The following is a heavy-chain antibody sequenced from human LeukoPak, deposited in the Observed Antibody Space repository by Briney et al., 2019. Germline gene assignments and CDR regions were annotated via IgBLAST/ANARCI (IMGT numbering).Heavy chain of an antibody. CDR2: IHSIGST. J-gene: IGHJ4*02. Sequence: SETLSLTCAVYGGSFSGYYWSWIRQPPGKGLEWIGYIHSIGSTTYNPSLKSRVTMSADTAKNQFSLQLTSVTAADTAVYYCARQAHCTNGLCYPFDFWGQGTLVTVSS. CDR3: ARQAHCTNGLCYPFDF. D-gene: IGHD2-8*01. V-gene: IGHV4-59*08. CDR1: GGSFSGYY.